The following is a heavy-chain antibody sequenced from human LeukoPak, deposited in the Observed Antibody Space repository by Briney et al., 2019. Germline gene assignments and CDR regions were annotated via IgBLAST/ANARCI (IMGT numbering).Heavy chain of an antibody. Sequence: ASVKVSCKASGYTFTGYYMHWVRQAPGQGLEWMGRINPNSGGTNYAQKFQGRVTMTRDTSISTAYMELSRLRSEDTAVYYCARGKDGYTIIDYWGQGTLVTVSS. D-gene: IGHD5-24*01. V-gene: IGHV1-2*06. J-gene: IGHJ4*02. CDR3: ARGKDGYTIIDY. CDR2: INPNSGGT. CDR1: GYTFTGYY.